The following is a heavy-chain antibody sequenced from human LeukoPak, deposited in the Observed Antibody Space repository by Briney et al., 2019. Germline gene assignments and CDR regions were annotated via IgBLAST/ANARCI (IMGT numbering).Heavy chain of an antibody. CDR3: AREPDTAMVRKVRRNWFDP. CDR1: GGSISSGGYY. Sequence: SQTLSLTCTVAGGSISSGGYYWSWIRQPPGNGLEWFGYFYHSGSTYNNPTPKTRVTITVDRSQNQLSLKLSSVTTADTAVYYCAREPDTAMVRKVRRNWFDPWGQGTLVTVSS. V-gene: IGHV4-30-2*01. D-gene: IGHD5-18*01. J-gene: IGHJ5*02. CDR2: FYHSGST.